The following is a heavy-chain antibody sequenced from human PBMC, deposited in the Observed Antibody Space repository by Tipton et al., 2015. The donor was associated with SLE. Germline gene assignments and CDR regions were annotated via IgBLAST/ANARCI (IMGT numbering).Heavy chain of an antibody. CDR2: INNTGST. V-gene: IGHV4-4*09. D-gene: IGHD2-8*01. J-gene: IGHJ4*02. CDR3: VRLRSKVLIDY. Sequence: TLSLTCTVSDGSIDRYFWNWIRQPPGKGLEWIGYINNTGSTNYNPSLKSRATISVGTSRNQFSLNLNSVTAADTAVYYCVRLRSKVLIDYWGQGTLVTVSS. CDR1: DGSIDRYF.